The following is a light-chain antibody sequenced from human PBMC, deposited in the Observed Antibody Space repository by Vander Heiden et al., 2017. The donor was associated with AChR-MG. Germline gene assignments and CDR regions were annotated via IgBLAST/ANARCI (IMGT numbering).Light chain of an antibody. CDR3: LHYMSGGSWV. CDR1: SGSVSTSYS. CDR2: STN. V-gene: IGLV8-61*01. J-gene: IGLJ3*02. Sequence: QTVLTQAPSFSVSPGGTVTLTCGLSSGSVSTSYSPSWYQQTPGHAPRMLIYSTNTRSAGVPDRFSGSILGNKAALTITGAQADDESDYYCLHYMSGGSWVFGGGTRLTVL.